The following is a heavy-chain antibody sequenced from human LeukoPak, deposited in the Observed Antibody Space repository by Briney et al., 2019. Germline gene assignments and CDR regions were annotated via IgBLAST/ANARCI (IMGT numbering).Heavy chain of an antibody. CDR3: ARYSVHGDFDY. J-gene: IGHJ4*02. CDR2: IIPIFGTA. Sequence: ASVKVSCKASGGTFSSYAISWVRQAPGQGLEWMGRIIPIFGTANYAQKFQRRVTITTDESTSTAYMELSSLRSEDTAVYYCARYSVHGDFDYWGQGTLVTVSS. CDR1: GGTFSSYA. D-gene: IGHD1-1*01. V-gene: IGHV1-69*05.